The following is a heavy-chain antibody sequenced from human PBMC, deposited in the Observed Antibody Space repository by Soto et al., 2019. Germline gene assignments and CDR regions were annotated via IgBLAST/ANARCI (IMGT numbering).Heavy chain of an antibody. CDR1: AYPFTTFG. CDR3: ARDGRKQLWAEGLNSMDV. CDR2: ISGYNGQT. Sequence: QVQLVQSGPEVKKPGASVKVSCKASAYPFTTFGISWVRQAPGQGLEWMGWISGYNGQTNYAQKFRGRVTITTDTSTSTAYMELRSLGSDDTAMYYCARDGRKQLWAEGLNSMDVWGQGTTVTVSS. J-gene: IGHJ6*02. D-gene: IGHD5-18*01. V-gene: IGHV1-18*01.